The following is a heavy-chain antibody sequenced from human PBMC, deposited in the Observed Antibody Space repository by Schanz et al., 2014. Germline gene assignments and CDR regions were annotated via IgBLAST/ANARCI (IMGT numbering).Heavy chain of an antibody. CDR3: AKRCSSTSCSHGAFDI. D-gene: IGHD2-2*01. J-gene: IGHJ3*02. CDR2: IYSDGRT. V-gene: IGHV3-66*01. Sequence: EVQLVESGGGLVQPGGSLRLSCAASGFSFSTHAMSWVRQAPGQGLEWVSVIYSDGRTYYGDSVKGRFTISRDNSKNTLYLQMNSLRDEDTAMYYCAKRCSSTSCSHGAFDIWGQGTMVTVSS. CDR1: GFSFSTHA.